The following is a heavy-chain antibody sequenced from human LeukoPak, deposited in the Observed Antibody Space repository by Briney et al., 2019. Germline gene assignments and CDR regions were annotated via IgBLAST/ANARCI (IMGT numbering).Heavy chain of an antibody. CDR1: GGSIDTNY. CDR2: IYYSGYT. Sequence: SETLSLTCSVSGGSIDTNYWSWIRQPPGKGLEWIGYIYYSGYTTYNPSLKSRVTISVDTSKNLFSLRLRSVTAADTAVYYCPRRIFDCSSSGNYYQAIDVWGQGKVDSVSS. CDR3: PRRIFDCSSSGNYYQAIDV. J-gene: IGHJ3*01. D-gene: IGHD3-10*01. V-gene: IGHV4-59*08.